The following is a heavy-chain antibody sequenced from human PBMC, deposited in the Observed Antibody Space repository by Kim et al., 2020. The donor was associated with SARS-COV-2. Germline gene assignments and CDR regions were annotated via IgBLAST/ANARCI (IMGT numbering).Heavy chain of an antibody. D-gene: IGHD6-6*01. Sequence: GESLQISCKGSGYSFTSYWISWVRQMPGKGLAWMGRIDLSDSYAKYSPSFQGHVTISADKSISTAYLQWSSLKASDTAMYYCARHGHEYSTSSYYYYGMDVWGLGTTVTVSS. V-gene: IGHV5-10-1*01. CDR3: ARHGHEYSTSSYYYYGMDV. CDR2: IDLSDSYA. J-gene: IGHJ6*02. CDR1: GYSFTSYW.